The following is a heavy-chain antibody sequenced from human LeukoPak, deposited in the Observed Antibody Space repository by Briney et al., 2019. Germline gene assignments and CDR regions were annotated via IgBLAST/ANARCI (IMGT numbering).Heavy chain of an antibody. Sequence: GGSLRLSCAASGFTVSSNDMSWVRQAPGKGLEWVSVIYSGGSTYYADSVKGRFTNSRDNSKNTLYLQMNSLRAEDAAVYYCARDHPYCSGGSCYSAYYYYGMDVWGQGTTVTVSS. CDR1: GFTVSSND. D-gene: IGHD2-15*01. V-gene: IGHV3-53*01. J-gene: IGHJ6*02. CDR3: ARDHPYCSGGSCYSAYYYYGMDV. CDR2: IYSGGST.